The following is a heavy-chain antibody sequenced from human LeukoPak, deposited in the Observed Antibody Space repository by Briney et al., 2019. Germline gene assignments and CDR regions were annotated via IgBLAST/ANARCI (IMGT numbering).Heavy chain of an antibody. D-gene: IGHD6-13*01. CDR2: INPNSGGT. J-gene: IGHJ5*02. Sequence: GASVKVSCKASGYTFTGYYMHWVRQAPGQGLEWMGWINPNSGGTNYAQKFQGRVTMTRDTSISTAYMELSRLRSDDTAVYYCAREDTYSRSAHSNWFDPWGQGTLVTVYS. V-gene: IGHV1-2*02. CDR3: AREDTYSRSAHSNWFDP. CDR1: GYTFTGYY.